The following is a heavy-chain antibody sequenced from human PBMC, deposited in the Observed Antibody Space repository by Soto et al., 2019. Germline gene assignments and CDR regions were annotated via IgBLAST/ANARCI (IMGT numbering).Heavy chain of an antibody. J-gene: IGHJ4*02. CDR2: IIAYNGNT. Sequence: QVQLVQSGAEVKKPGASVKVSCKASGYTFTSYAISWVRQAPGQGLEWMGWIIAYNGNTKYAQKLQGRVTMTTDTSPSTAFMELRSRRSDDTAVYYCARDAPPADYWGQGTLVTVSS. CDR1: GYTFTSYA. CDR3: ARDAPPADY. V-gene: IGHV1-18*01.